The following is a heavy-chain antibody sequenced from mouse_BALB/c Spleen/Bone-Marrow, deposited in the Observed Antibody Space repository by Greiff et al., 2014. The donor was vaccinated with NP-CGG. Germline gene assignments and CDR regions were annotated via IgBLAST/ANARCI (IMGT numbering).Heavy chain of an antibody. J-gene: IGHJ2*01. CDR2: VDPYYGSP. CDR1: GYSFTGYN. V-gene: IGHV1-39*01. D-gene: IGHD1-3*01. CDR3: ARSYKSFDF. Sequence: EVKLMESGPELEKPGASVKISCKASGYSFTGYNMNWVKQYNGQSLEWIGNVDPYYGSPIYSQKFKGKATLTVDKSSSTAYMQLERLTSEDSAVYYCARSYKSFDFWGQGTTLTVSS.